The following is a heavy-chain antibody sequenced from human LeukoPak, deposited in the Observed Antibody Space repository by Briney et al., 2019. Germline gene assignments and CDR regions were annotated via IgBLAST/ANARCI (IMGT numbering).Heavy chain of an antibody. CDR3: AREGSRSY. Sequence: GGCLRLSCATSGFTFSTYWMSWVRQAPGKGLEWVANIKQDGSEKYYVDSVKGRFTISRDNAKSSLYLQLNSLTAEDTGVYYCAREGSRSYGGQGTLVTVSS. CDR1: GFTFSTYW. J-gene: IGHJ4*02. CDR2: IKQDGSEK. V-gene: IGHV3-7*01.